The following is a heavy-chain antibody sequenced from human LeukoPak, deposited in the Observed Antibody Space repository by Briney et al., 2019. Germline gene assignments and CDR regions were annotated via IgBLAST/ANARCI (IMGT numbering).Heavy chain of an antibody. V-gene: IGHV3-9*01. J-gene: IGHJ4*02. CDR3: AKDCGAAGTNFYY. D-gene: IGHD6-13*01. CDR1: GFTFDAYA. Sequence: GGSLRLSCAASGFTFDAYAIHWVRQTPRKGLEWVSGISWNSGSIGYADSVKGRFTISRDNAKNSLYLQMNSLRAEDTALYYCAKDCGAAGTNFYYWGQGTLVTVSS. CDR2: ISWNSGSI.